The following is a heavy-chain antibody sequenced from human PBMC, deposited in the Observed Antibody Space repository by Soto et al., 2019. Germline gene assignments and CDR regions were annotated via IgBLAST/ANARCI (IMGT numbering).Heavy chain of an antibody. D-gene: IGHD3-9*01. V-gene: IGHV2-5*02. Sequence: QITLKESGPTLVRPTQTLTLTCAFSGFSLSTSGVGVGWIRQPPGKALEWLAVIYWDDSKHYSPSLRSRLTSTKDTSKNQVVLTMTKIDPMDTGTYYCAHKGPEDWPLDYWGQGTLVTVSS. CDR1: GFSLSTSGVG. CDR2: IYWDDSK. CDR3: AHKGPEDWPLDY. J-gene: IGHJ4*02.